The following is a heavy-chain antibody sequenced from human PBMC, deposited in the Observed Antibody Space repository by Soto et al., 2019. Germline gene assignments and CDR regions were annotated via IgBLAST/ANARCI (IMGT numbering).Heavy chain of an antibody. CDR1: GGTFSSYA. Sequence: QVQLVQSGAEVKKPGSSVKVSCKASGGTFSSYAISWVRQAPGQGLEWMGGIIPIFGTANYAQKFQGRVTITADESTSTAHMELSSLRSEDTAVYYCARAVVPGASYYYYGMDVWGQGTTVTVSS. J-gene: IGHJ6*02. D-gene: IGHD2-2*01. CDR2: IIPIFGTA. CDR3: ARAVVPGASYYYYGMDV. V-gene: IGHV1-69*01.